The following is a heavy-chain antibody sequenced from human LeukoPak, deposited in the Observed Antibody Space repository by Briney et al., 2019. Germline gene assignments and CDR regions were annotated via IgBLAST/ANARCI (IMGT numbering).Heavy chain of an antibody. J-gene: IGHJ4*02. CDR1: GYSISSGYY. CDR2: IYHSGRT. Sequence: SETLSLTCTVSGYSISSGYYWGWIRQPPGKGLEWIGSIYHSGRTFYNPSLKSRLTISVHTSKNQFSLKLSSVTAADTAVYYCAREGMDGWFGECYYFDYWGQGTLVTVSS. V-gene: IGHV4-38-2*02. CDR3: AREGMDGWFGECYYFDY. D-gene: IGHD3-10*01.